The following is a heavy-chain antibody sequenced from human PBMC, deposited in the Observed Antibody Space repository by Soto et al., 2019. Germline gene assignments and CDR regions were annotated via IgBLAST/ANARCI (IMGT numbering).Heavy chain of an antibody. V-gene: IGHV1-18*04. CDR1: GYTFTSYG. Sequence: SVKVSCKASGYTFTSYGISWVRQAPGQGLEWMGWISAYNGNTNYAQKLQGRVTMTTDTSTSTAYMELRSLRSDDTAVYYCARDMGNFGYSYGMDVCGQGTTVTVPS. D-gene: IGHD3-22*01. CDR3: ARDMGNFGYSYGMDV. CDR2: ISAYNGNT. J-gene: IGHJ6*02.